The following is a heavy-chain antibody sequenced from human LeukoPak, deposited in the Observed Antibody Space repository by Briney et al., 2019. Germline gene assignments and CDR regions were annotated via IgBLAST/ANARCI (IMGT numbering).Heavy chain of an antibody. Sequence: ASVKVSCKASGYTFTGYYMHWVRQAPGRGLEWMGWINPNSGGTNYAQKFQGRVTMTRDTSISTAYMELSRLRSDDTAVYYCATDIHCSSTSCNAYWGQGTLVTVSS. J-gene: IGHJ4*02. CDR2: INPNSGGT. D-gene: IGHD2-2*01. CDR1: GYTFTGYY. CDR3: ATDIHCSSTSCNAY. V-gene: IGHV1-2*02.